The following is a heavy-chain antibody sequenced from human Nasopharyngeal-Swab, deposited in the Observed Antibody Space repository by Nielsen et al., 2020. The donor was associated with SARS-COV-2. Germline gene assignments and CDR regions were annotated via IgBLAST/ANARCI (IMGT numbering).Heavy chain of an antibody. CDR1: GYTFTSYG. J-gene: IGHJ6*02. CDR3: ARTPPPTARYYYYYGMDV. D-gene: IGHD2-2*01. V-gene: IGHV1-18*01. CDR2: ISAYNGNT. Sequence: ASVKVSCKASGYTFTSYGISWVRQAPGQGLEWMGWISAYNGNTNYAQKLQGRVTMTTDTSTSTAYMELSSLRSEDTAVYYCARTPPPTARYYYYYGMDVWGQGTTVTVSS.